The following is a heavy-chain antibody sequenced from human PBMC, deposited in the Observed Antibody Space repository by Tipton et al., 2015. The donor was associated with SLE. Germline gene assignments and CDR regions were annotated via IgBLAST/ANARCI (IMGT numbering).Heavy chain of an antibody. CDR3: ASWAPVGATGGFDV. V-gene: IGHV4-59*12. D-gene: IGHD1-26*01. CDR2: MYYTGSA. CDR1: GGSIRTYY. Sequence: TLSLTCTVSGGSIRTYYWSWIRQSPGTGLEWIGYMYYTGSAHYNPSLRNRVTMSLDTSKNQFSLRLNSVTAADTAVYFCASWAPVGATGGFDVWGQGTMVTFSS. J-gene: IGHJ3*01.